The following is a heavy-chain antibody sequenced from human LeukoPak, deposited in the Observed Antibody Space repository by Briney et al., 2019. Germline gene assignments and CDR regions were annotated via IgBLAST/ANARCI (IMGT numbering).Heavy chain of an antibody. CDR2: IYYSGST. V-gene: IGHV4-39*01. J-gene: IGHJ6*03. D-gene: IGHD5/OR15-5a*01. CDR1: GGSISSSSYY. CDR3: AACHYYYYYMDV. Sequence: PSETLSLTCTVSGGSISSSSYYWGWIRQPPGKGLEWIGSIYYSGSTYYNSSLKSRVTISVDTSKNQFSLKLSSVTAADTAVYYCAACHYYYYYMDVWGKGTTVTVSS.